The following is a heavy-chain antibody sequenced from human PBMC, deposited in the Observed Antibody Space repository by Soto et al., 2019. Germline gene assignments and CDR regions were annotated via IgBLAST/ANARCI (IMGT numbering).Heavy chain of an antibody. CDR1: GYTFTSYA. CDR2: INAGNGNT. CDR3: ARGEYSGYDFNLNYFDY. Sequence: QVQLVQSGAEVKKPGASVKVSCKASGYTFTSYAMHWVRQAPGQRLEWMGWINAGNGNTKYSQKFQGRVTITRDTSASTDYMELSSLSSEDTAVYYCARGEYSGYDFNLNYFDYWGQGTLVTVSS. D-gene: IGHD5-12*01. V-gene: IGHV1-3*01. J-gene: IGHJ4*02.